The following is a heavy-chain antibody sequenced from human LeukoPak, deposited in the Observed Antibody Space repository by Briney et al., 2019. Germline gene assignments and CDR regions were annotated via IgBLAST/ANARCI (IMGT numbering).Heavy chain of an antibody. CDR2: ISGRSSHI. CDR1: GFSFSDYD. D-gene: IGHD3-16*01. V-gene: IGHV3-21*01. Sequence: PGGSLRLSCSASGFSFSDYDMNWVRQAPGKGLEWVSAISGRSSHIYYGESVKGRFTISRDNAKNSLYLQMDSLGGEDTAVYYCGRAFPPLRTSSAGDLWGQGTLVIVSS. J-gene: IGHJ1*01. CDR3: GRAFPPLRTSSAGDL.